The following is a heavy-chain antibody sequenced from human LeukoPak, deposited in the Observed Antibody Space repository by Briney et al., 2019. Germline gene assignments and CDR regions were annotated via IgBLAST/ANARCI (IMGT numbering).Heavy chain of an antibody. Sequence: ASVKVSCKASGYTFTSYDINWVRQATGQGLEWMGWMNPNSGNTGYAQKFQGRVTITRNTSISTAYMELSSLRSEDTAVYYCAKGRVKYCSSTSCLMFDYWGQGTLVTVSS. CDR2: MNPNSGNT. CDR1: GYTFTSYD. V-gene: IGHV1-8*03. D-gene: IGHD2-2*01. J-gene: IGHJ4*02. CDR3: AKGRVKYCSSTSCLMFDY.